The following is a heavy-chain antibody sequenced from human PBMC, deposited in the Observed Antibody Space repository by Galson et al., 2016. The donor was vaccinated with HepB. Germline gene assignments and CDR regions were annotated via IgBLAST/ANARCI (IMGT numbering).Heavy chain of an antibody. CDR1: GFTFSTYW. J-gene: IGHJ6*02. CDR2: INWNSGSI. Sequence: SLRLSCATSGFTFSTYWMSWVRQAPGTGLEWVSGINWNSGSIGYADSVKGRFTISRDNAKNSLYLQMNSLRAEDTALYYCAKDISSVLYYYGMDVWGQGTTVTVSS. CDR3: AKDISSVLYYYGMDV. D-gene: IGHD3-10*01. V-gene: IGHV3-9*01.